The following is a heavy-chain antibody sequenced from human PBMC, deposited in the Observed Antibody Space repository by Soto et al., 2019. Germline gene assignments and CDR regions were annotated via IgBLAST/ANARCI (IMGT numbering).Heavy chain of an antibody. V-gene: IGHV3-30-3*01. CDR3: ARRNSDYSSVWSDAFDI. Sequence: QVQLGESGGGVVQPGRSLRLSCAASGFTFSSYAMHWVRQAPGKGPEWVAVISYDGSSKTYADSVKGQFTISRDNSKNSLFLQMNNLRPEDTAVYYCARRNSDYSSVWSDAFDIWGQGTMVTVSS. J-gene: IGHJ3*02. CDR1: GFTFSSYA. D-gene: IGHD6-19*01. CDR2: ISYDGSSK.